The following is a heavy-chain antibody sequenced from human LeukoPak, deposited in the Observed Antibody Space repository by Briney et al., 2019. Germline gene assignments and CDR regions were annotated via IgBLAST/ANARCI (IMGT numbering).Heavy chain of an antibody. J-gene: IGHJ3*02. CDR3: ARIAAGLEAFDI. Sequence: GGSLRLSCAASGFTFSSYGIHWVRQAPGKGLEWVSFIRFDGNKYYADSVQGRFTISRDNAKNSLYLQMNSLRAEDTAVYYCARIAAGLEAFDIWGQGTMVTVSS. V-gene: IGHV3-33*08. D-gene: IGHD6-13*01. CDR1: GFTFSSYG. CDR2: IRFDGNK.